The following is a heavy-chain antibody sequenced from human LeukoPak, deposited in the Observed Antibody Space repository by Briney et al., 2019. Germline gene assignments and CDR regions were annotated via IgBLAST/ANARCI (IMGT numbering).Heavy chain of an antibody. CDR1: GGSFSGYY. V-gene: IGHV4-34*01. CDR3: ARTAGYSSSWYSNAFGTYFVSGLDY. Sequence: SETLSLTCAVYGGSFSGYYWSWIRQPPGKGLEWIGEINHSGSTNYNPSLKSRVTISVDTSKNQFSLKLSSVTAADTAVYYCARTAGYSSSWYSNAFGTYFVSGLDYWGQGTLVTVSS. D-gene: IGHD6-13*01. J-gene: IGHJ4*02. CDR2: INHSGST.